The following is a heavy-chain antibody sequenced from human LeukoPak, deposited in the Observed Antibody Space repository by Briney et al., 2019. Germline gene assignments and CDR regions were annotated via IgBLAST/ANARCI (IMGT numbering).Heavy chain of an antibody. CDR3: ARTWIQLWLVGY. J-gene: IGHJ4*02. D-gene: IGHD5-18*01. V-gene: IGHV3-30*02. CDR1: GFTFSSYG. CDR2: IRYDGSNK. Sequence: GGSLRLSCAASGFTFSSYGMHWVRQAPGKGLEWVAFIRYDGSNKYYADSMKGRFTISRDNSKNTLYLQMNSLRAEDTAVYYCARTWIQLWLVGYWGQGTLVTVSS.